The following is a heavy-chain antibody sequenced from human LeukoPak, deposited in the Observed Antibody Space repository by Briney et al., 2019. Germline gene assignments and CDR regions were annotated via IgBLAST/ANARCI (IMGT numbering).Heavy chain of an antibody. D-gene: IGHD2-15*01. V-gene: IGHV3-30*04. J-gene: IGHJ4*02. CDR1: GVTFSSFA. CDR2: ISYHGRDT. Sequence: GRSLRLPCAASGVTFSSFAMHWVRQAPGKGLEWVAVISYHGRDTYYADSVKGRFTISRDNSKNTLYLQLNSLRAEDTAVYYCEAQPCSVGRCYLDYWGQGTLVTVSS. CDR3: EAQPCSVGRCYLDY.